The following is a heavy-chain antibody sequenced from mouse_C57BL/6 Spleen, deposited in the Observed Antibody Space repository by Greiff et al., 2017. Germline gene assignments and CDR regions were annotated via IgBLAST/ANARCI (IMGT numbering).Heavy chain of an antibody. CDR2: ISSGGSYT. D-gene: IGHD2-10*01. Sequence: EVKVVESGGDLVKPGGSLKLSCAASGFTFSSYGMSWVRQTPDKRLEWVATISSGGSYTYYPDSVKGRFTISRDNAKNTLYLQMSSLKSEDTAMYYCARHTVPTFDYWGQGTTLTVSS. J-gene: IGHJ2*01. V-gene: IGHV5-6*01. CDR3: ARHTVPTFDY. CDR1: GFTFSSYG.